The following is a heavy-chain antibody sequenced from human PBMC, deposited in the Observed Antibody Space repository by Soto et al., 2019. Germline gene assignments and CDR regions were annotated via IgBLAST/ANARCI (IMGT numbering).Heavy chain of an antibody. Sequence: GGSLRLSCAASGFTFNTYAVHWVRQAPGKGLEWVAAISYDGSNKYHADSVKGRFTISRDNSKNTLYLQMNSLRAEDSAVYYCSRGPHHYDTSGKLDYWGQGTLVTVSS. V-gene: IGHV3-30-3*01. J-gene: IGHJ4*02. D-gene: IGHD3-22*01. CDR2: ISYDGSNK. CDR3: SRGPHHYDTSGKLDY. CDR1: GFTFNTYA.